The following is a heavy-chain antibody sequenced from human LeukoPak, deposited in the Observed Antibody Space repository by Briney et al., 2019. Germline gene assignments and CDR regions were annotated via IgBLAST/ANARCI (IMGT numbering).Heavy chain of an antibody. D-gene: IGHD3-10*01. V-gene: IGHV1-69*05. CDR1: GGTFSSYA. Sequence: SVKVSCKASGGTFSSYAISWVRQAPGQGVEWMGGIFPIFGTANYAQKFQGRVTITTDESTSTAYMELSSLRFEDTAVYYCARQRITMVRGVTSLHYYYYMDVWGKGTTVTVSS. J-gene: IGHJ6*03. CDR2: IFPIFGTA. CDR3: ARQRITMVRGVTSLHYYYYMDV.